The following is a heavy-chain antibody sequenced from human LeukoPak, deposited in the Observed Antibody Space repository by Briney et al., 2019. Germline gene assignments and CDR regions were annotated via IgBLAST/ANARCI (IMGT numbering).Heavy chain of an antibody. J-gene: IGHJ4*02. CDR1: GFTFSSYS. Sequence: PGGSLRLSCAASGFTFSSYSMNWVRQAPGKGLEWVSSISSSSSYIYYADSVEGRFTISRDNAKNSLYLQMNSLRAEDTAVYYCARDASEDIVVVVAASGFDYWGQGTLVTVSS. V-gene: IGHV3-21*01. CDR3: ARDASEDIVVVVAASGFDY. D-gene: IGHD2-15*01. CDR2: ISSSSSYI.